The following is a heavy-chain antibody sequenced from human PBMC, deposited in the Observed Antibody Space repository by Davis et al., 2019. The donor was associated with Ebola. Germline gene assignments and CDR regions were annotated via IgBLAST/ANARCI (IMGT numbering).Heavy chain of an antibody. CDR3: ARDHDWAFDY. CDR2: VNREGGAI. CDR1: RFTFSSYG. Sequence: GESLKISCVTSRFTFSSYGMHWVRQAPGKGLEFISHVNREGGAIGYADSVKGRFTVTRDNVKDSLYLNMNSLRDEDTAVYYCARDHDWAFDYWGQGTLVTVSS. V-gene: IGHV3-48*02. D-gene: IGHD3-9*01. J-gene: IGHJ4*02.